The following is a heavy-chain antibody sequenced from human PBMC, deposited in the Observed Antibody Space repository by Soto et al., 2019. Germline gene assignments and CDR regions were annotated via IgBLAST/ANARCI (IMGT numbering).Heavy chain of an antibody. D-gene: IGHD3-3*01. Sequence: SETLSLTCAVYGGSFSGYYWSWIRQPPGKGLEWIGEINHSGSTNYNPSLKSRVTISVDTSKNQFSLKLSSVTAADTAVYYCARPEYDFWSGYRFDYWGQGTLVTV. CDR2: INHSGST. J-gene: IGHJ4*02. V-gene: IGHV4-34*01. CDR1: GGSFSGYY. CDR3: ARPEYDFWSGYRFDY.